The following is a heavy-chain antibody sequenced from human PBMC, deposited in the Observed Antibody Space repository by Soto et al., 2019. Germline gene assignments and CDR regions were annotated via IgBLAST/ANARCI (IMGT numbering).Heavy chain of an antibody. V-gene: IGHV4-59*01. CDR3: ARNTGYNWNYAGWLDP. CDR1: GGSISSYY. D-gene: IGHD1-7*01. J-gene: IGHJ5*02. CDR2: IYYSGST. Sequence: SETLSLTCTVSGGSISSYYWSWIRQPPGKGLEWIGYIYYSGSTNYNPSLKSRVTISVDTSKNQFSLKLSSVTAADTAVYYCARNTGYNWNYAGWLDPWGQGTLVTLSS.